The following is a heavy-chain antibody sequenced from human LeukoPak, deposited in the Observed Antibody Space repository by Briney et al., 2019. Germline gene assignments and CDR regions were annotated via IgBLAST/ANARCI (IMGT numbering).Heavy chain of an antibody. J-gene: IGHJ6*02. D-gene: IGHD2-2*01. CDR2: ISSSSSYI. V-gene: IGHV3-21*04. Sequence: GGSLRLSCAASGFTFSSYSMNWVRQAPGKGLEWVSSISSSSSYIYYADSVKGRFTISRDNAKNSLYLQMNSLRAEDTALYYCARVVPAAIGGYYYYGMDVWGQGTTVTVSS. CDR1: GFTFSSYS. CDR3: ARVVPAAIGGYYYYGMDV.